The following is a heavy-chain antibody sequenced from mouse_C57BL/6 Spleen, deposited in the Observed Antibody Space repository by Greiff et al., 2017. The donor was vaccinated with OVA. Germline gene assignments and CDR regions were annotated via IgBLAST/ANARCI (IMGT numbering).Heavy chain of an antibody. V-gene: IGHV7-3*01. CDR1: GFTFTDYY. CDR3: ASPLLRSSYYYAMDY. Sequence: EVKLVESGGGLVQPGGSLSLSCAASGFTFTDYYMSWVRQPPGKALEWLGFIRNKANGYTTEYSASVKGRFTISRDNSQSILYLQMNALRAEDSATYYCASPLLRSSYYYAMDYWGQGTSVTVSS. J-gene: IGHJ4*01. D-gene: IGHD1-1*01. CDR2: IRNKANGYTT.